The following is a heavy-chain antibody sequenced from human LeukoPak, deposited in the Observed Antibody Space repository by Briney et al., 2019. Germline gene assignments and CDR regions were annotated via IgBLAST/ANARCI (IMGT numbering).Heavy chain of an antibody. V-gene: IGHV3-30*02. CDR2: IRYDGSNK. Sequence: GGSLRLSCAASGFTFSTYGIHWVRQAPGKGLEWVAFIRYDGSNKYYADSVKGRFTISRDNSKNTLYLQMNSLRAEDTAVYYCARNLDIVVVPAAMPLNYWGQGTLVTVSS. CDR1: GFTFSTYG. J-gene: IGHJ4*02. CDR3: ARNLDIVVVPAAMPLNY. D-gene: IGHD2-2*03.